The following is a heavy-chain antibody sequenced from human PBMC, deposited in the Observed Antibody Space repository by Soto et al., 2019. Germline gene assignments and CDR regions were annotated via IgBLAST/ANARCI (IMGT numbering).Heavy chain of an antibody. Sequence: QVQLVQSGAAVKKPGSSVKVSCKASGGTFSSYTISWVRQAPGRGLEWMGRIIPILGIANYAQKFQGRVTITADKSTSTAYMELSSLRSEDTAVYYCARGGSVHYYDSSGEWGAFGIWGQGTMVTVSS. CDR2: IIPILGIA. J-gene: IGHJ3*02. V-gene: IGHV1-69*02. CDR3: ARGGSVHYYDSSGEWGAFGI. CDR1: GGTFSSYT. D-gene: IGHD3-22*01.